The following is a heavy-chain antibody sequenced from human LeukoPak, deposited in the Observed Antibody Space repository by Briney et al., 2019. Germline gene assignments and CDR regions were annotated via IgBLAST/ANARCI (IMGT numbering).Heavy chain of an antibody. CDR3: ARDDYSNPRGFDY. D-gene: IGHD4-11*01. V-gene: IGHV1-46*01. Sequence: VASVKVSCKASGYTFTSYYMHWVRQAPGQGLEWMGLINPSGGGTNYAQKFQGRVTMTRDTSTSTVYMEMSSLRAEDTAVYYCARDDYSNPRGFDYWGQGTLVTVSS. CDR2: INPSGGGT. J-gene: IGHJ4*02. CDR1: GYTFTSYY.